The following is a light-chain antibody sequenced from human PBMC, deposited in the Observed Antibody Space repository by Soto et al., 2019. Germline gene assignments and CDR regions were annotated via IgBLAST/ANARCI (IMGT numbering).Light chain of an antibody. CDR2: EDA. Sequence: QSALTQPASVSGSPGQSITISCTGTSSDVGSYNLVSWYQQHPGEAPKLIIYEDAERPSGVSDRFSGSKSGNTASLTISGLQAEDEADYHCCSYAGGKTVIFGGGTKVTVL. CDR1: SSDVGSYNL. J-gene: IGLJ2*01. CDR3: CSYAGGKTVI. V-gene: IGLV2-23*01.